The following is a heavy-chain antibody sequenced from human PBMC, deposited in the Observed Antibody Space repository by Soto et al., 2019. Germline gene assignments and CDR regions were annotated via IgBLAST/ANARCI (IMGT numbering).Heavy chain of an antibody. CDR3: ARDSDAYYYGSGSYGAWVY. D-gene: IGHD3-10*01. J-gene: IGHJ4*02. CDR2: IIPIFGTA. Sequence: QVQLVQSGAEVKKPGSSVKVSCKASGGTFSSYAISWVRQAPGQGLEWMGGIIPIFGTANYAQKFQGRVTITADESTSTAYMELSSLRSEDTAVYYCARDSDAYYYGSGSYGAWVYWGQGTLVTVSS. V-gene: IGHV1-69*01. CDR1: GGTFSSYA.